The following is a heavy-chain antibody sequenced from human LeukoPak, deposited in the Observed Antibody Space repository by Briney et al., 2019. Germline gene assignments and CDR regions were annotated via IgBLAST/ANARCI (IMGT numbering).Heavy chain of an antibody. D-gene: IGHD6-13*01. J-gene: IGHJ4*02. CDR2: IIPIFGTA. CDR1: GCTRSSCS. CDR3: ARRGGSSWYTY. Sequence: SVRSSYRASGCTRSSCSISWVRHAPEQELEWMGGIIPIFGTANYAQKFQGRVTITADESTSTAYMELSSLRSEDTAVYYCARRGGSSWYTYWGQGTLVTVSS. V-gene: IGHV1-69*01.